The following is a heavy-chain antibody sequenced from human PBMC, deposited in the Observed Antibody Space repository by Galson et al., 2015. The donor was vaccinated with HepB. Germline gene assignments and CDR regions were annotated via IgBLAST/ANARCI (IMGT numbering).Heavy chain of an antibody. CDR3: AKGAAFYYDSSAYYVN. Sequence: LRLSCAASGFTFSSYAMNWVRQTPGMGLEWVSAISGSGGSTYYADSVKGRFTIFRGNSKNTLYLQMNNLRAEDTAVYYCAKGAAFYYDSSAYYVNWGQGTLVTVSS. D-gene: IGHD3-22*01. J-gene: IGHJ4*02. V-gene: IGHV3-23*01. CDR1: GFTFSSYA. CDR2: ISGSGGST.